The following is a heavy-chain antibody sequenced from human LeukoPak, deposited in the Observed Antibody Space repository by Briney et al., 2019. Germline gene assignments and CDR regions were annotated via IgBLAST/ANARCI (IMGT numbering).Heavy chain of an antibody. CDR3: ARDSGICDFWSGWLSY. Sequence: ASVKVSCKASGYTITGYYMHWVRQAPAQGLEWMGWINPNSGGTNYAQKFQGRVTMIRDTTIITAYMELSRLGSDESDVYYCARDSGICDFWSGWLSYWGQGTLVTVSS. D-gene: IGHD3-3*01. J-gene: IGHJ4*02. CDR1: GYTITGYY. CDR2: INPNSGGT. V-gene: IGHV1-2*02.